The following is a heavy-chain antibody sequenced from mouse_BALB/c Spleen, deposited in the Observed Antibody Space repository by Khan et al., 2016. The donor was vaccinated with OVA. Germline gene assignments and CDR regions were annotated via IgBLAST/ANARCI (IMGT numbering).Heavy chain of an antibody. CDR1: GFSLSRYN. Sequence: QVQLKQSGPGLVAPSQSLSITCTVSGFSLSRYNIHWVRQPPGKGLEWLGMIWGGGGTDYNSTLKSRLSIRQDKSKSQVLLKMNSLQTDDTAMYYCARAYYRYDGYYAMDYWGQGTSVTVAS. D-gene: IGHD2-14*01. CDR3: ARAYYRYDGYYAMDY. V-gene: IGHV2-6-4*01. CDR2: IWGGGGT. J-gene: IGHJ4*01.